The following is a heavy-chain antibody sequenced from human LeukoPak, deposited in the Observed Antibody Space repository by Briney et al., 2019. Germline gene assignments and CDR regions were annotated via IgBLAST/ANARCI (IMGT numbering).Heavy chain of an antibody. CDR3: ARYPLRYFDWSTSGYYYYYMDV. CDR1: GFTFSSYA. Sequence: GGSLRLSCAASGFTFSSYAMSWVRQAPGKGLEWVSAITGSGGSTYYADSVKGRFTISRDNAKNTLYLQMNSLRAEDTAVYYCARYPLRYFDWSTSGYYYYYMDVWGKGTTVTISS. V-gene: IGHV3-23*01. D-gene: IGHD3-9*01. J-gene: IGHJ6*03. CDR2: ITGSGGST.